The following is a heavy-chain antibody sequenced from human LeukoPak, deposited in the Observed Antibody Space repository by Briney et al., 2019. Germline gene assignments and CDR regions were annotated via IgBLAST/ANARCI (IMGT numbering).Heavy chain of an antibody. Sequence: PGGSLRLSCAASGFTFSSYWMSWVRQAPGKGLEWVSAISGSGGSTYYADSVKGRFTISRDNSKNTLYLQMNSLRAEDTAVYYCAKDLGVGYCSSTSCYDFDYWGQGTLVTVSS. CDR1: GFTFSSYW. CDR3: AKDLGVGYCSSTSCYDFDY. J-gene: IGHJ4*02. V-gene: IGHV3-23*01. CDR2: ISGSGGST. D-gene: IGHD2-2*01.